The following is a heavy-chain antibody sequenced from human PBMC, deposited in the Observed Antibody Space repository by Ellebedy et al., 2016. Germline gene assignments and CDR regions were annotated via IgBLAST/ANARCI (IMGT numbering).Heavy chain of an antibody. J-gene: IGHJ4*02. CDR1: GLSLSTSAVV. CDR2: IYGNDDK. V-gene: IGHV2-5*01. D-gene: IGHD4-17*01. Sequence: SGPTLVKPTQTLTLTCTFSGLSLSTSAVVVGWVRQPPGRAPEWLAFIYGNDDKRYSPSLKSRLTITKDTSKNQVVLTLTNMDPVDTATYYCVHRTTVTSVDYWGQGTLVTVSS. CDR3: VHRTTVTSVDY.